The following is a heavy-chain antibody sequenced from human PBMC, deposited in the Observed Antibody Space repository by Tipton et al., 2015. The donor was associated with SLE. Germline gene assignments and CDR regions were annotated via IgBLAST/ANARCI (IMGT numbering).Heavy chain of an antibody. Sequence: SGVTSSRHGFHWVRQAPGKGLEWVSYISSSGSTIYYADSVKGRFTISRDNAKNSLYLQMNSLRAEDTAVYYCASLSTSGGSGMDVWGQGTTATVSS. CDR1: GVTSSRHG. D-gene: IGHD2-2*01. J-gene: IGHJ6*02. CDR3: ASLSTSGGSGMDV. V-gene: IGHV3-48*03. CDR2: ISSSGSTI.